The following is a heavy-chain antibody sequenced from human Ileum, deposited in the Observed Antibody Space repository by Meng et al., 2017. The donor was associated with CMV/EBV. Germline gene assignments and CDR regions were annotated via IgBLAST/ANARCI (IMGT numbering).Heavy chain of an antibody. CDR3: ARGKPNLVGATGFDH. V-gene: IGHV1-18*01. CDR1: GYNFRDYG. CDR2: IRGDNGNT. J-gene: IGHJ4*02. Sequence: VLLVQSGGEVKKTGDSVRVSCKASGYNFRDYGVTWWRQVPGQGLEWMGWIRGDNGNTNYAQKFQGRVTMTTDTFTRTAYMQLRTLRSDDSAMYYCARGKPNLVGATGFDHWGQGTLVTVSS. D-gene: IGHD1-26*01.